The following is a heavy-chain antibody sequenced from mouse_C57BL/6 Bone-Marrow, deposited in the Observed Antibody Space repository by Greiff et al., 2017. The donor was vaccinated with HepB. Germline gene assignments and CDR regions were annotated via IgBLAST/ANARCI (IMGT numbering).Heavy chain of an antibody. D-gene: IGHD1-1*01. CDR2: IDPNSGGT. Sequence: VKLMESGAELVKPGASVKLSCKASGYTFTSYWMHWVKQRPGRGLEWIGRIDPNSGGTKYNEKFKSKATLTVDKPSSTAYMQLSSLTSEDSAVYYCARGDYYGSSYDWYFDVWGTGTTVTVSS. CDR3: ARGDYYGSSYDWYFDV. CDR1: GYTFTSYW. J-gene: IGHJ1*03. V-gene: IGHV1-72*01.